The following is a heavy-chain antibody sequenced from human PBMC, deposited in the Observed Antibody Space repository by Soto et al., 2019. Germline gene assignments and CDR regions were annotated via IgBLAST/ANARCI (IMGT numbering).Heavy chain of an antibody. J-gene: IGHJ5*02. CDR2: ISGSGGRT. V-gene: IGHV3-23*01. CDR3: AKGGLGLWFGDLSWFDP. Sequence: EVQLLASGGGLVPPGGSLGLSCAASGFSFRNYVMSWVRQAPGMGLEWVSTISGSGGRTYYADSVRGRFTISRDNSKNTLYLQMNSLRSEDTAVYYCAKGGLGLWFGDLSWFDPWGQGTLVTDSS. CDR1: GFSFRNYV. D-gene: IGHD3-10*01.